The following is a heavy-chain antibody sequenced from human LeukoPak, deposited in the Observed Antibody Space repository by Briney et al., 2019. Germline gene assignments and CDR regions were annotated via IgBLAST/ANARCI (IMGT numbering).Heavy chain of an antibody. CDR3: ARDRSSVTGYFDL. V-gene: IGHV4-31*03. CDR2: IYYSGYI. D-gene: IGHD2-21*02. Sequence: SQTLSLTCTVSGGTINSGNYYWNWIRQLPGKGLDWVGYIYYSGYIYYNPSLKSRVAISIDTSKNQFSLKLSSVTAADTAIYYCARDRSSVTGYFDLWGRGTLVTVSS. CDR1: GGTINSGNYY. J-gene: IGHJ2*01.